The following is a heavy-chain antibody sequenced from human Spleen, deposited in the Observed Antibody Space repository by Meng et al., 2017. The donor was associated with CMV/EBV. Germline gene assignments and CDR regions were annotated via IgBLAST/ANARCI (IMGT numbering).Heavy chain of an antibody. CDR2: ISSTVSTI. CDR1: GFTFSDYY. V-gene: IGHV3-11*01. D-gene: IGHD3-22*01. J-gene: IGHJ4*02. Sequence: GESLKISCAASGFTFSDYYMSWIRQAPGKGLEWVSYISSTVSTIYYADSVKGRFTISRDNAKNSLYLQMNSLRAEDTAVYYCAREWLSKSYFDYWGQGTLVTVSS. CDR3: AREWLSKSYFDY.